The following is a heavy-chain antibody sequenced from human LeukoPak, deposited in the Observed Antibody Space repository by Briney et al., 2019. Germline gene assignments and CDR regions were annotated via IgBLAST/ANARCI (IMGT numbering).Heavy chain of an antibody. Sequence: GGSLRLSCAASGFTFDDYAMHWVRQVPGKGLEWVSGISWNSDNTGYAESVKGRVTISRDNAKNSLYLQMNSLRAEDTAVYYCARDFRKKGSRYNWNDPDAFDIWGQGTMVTVSS. CDR2: ISWNSDNT. D-gene: IGHD1-1*01. CDR3: ARDFRKKGSRYNWNDPDAFDI. J-gene: IGHJ3*02. CDR1: GFTFDDYA. V-gene: IGHV3-9*01.